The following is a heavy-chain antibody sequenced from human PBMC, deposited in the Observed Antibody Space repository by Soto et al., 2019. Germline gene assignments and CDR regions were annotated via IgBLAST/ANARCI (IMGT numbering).Heavy chain of an antibody. Sequence: QVQLVQSGAEVKKPGASVKVSCKVSGYTLTELSMHWVRQAPGKGLEWMGGFDPEDGETIYAQKFQGRVTMTEATSADSAYMELSSLSSADTAVYYCATGPNFCRVRYDSSGAEYFQHWGQGTLVTVSS. D-gene: IGHD3-22*01. CDR2: FDPEDGET. CDR3: ATGPNFCRVRYDSSGAEYFQH. J-gene: IGHJ1*01. V-gene: IGHV1-24*01. CDR1: GYTLTELS.